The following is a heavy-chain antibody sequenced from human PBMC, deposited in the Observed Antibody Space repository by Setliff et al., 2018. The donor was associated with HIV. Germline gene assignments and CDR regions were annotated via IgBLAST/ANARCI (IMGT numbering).Heavy chain of an antibody. CDR2: ISIGSGGAI. D-gene: IGHD3-3*01. CDR3: ARDYRYYNLYNGSPVYGMDV. V-gene: IGHV3-48*03. Sequence: PGGSLRLSCAASGFTFRNYKFNWVRQAPGRGLEWVSSISIGSGGAIDYADSVQGRFTISRDNSKNSLYLQMNSLRVEDTAVYYCARDYRYYNLYNGSPVYGMDVWGQGTTVTVSS. J-gene: IGHJ6*02. CDR1: GFTFRNYK.